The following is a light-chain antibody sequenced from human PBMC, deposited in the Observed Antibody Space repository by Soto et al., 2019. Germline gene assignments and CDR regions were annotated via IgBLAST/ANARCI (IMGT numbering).Light chain of an antibody. J-gene: IGKJ4*01. CDR3: QQRSNWPLT. Sequence: EIVLTQSPATLSLSPWERATLSCRASQSVSSYLAWYQQKPGQAPRLLIYDASNRATGIPARFSGSGSGTDFTLTISSLEPEDFAVYYCQQRSNWPLTFGGGTKMDIK. CDR2: DAS. CDR1: QSVSSY. V-gene: IGKV3-11*01.